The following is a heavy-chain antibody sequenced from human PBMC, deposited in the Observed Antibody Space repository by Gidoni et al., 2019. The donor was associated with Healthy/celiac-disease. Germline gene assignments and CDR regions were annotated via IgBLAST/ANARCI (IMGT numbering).Heavy chain of an antibody. D-gene: IGHD1-1*01. CDR1: GGTFSSYA. V-gene: IGHV1-69*01. J-gene: IGHJ6*02. CDR2: IIPIFGTA. CDR3: ASPPLKTGRIQRQDYYYYGMDV. Sequence: QVQLVQSGAEVKKPGSSVKVSCKASGGTFSSYAISWVRQAPGQGLEWMGGIIPIFGTANYAQKFQGRVTITADESTSTAYMELSSLRSEDTAVYYCASPPLKTGRIQRQDYYYYGMDVWGQGTTVTVSS.